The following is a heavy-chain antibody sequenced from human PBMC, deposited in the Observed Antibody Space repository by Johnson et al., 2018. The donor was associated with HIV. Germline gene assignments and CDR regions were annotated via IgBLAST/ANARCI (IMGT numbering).Heavy chain of an antibody. CDR3: ARSQVAATSEGAFDI. Sequence: QVQLVESGGGVVQPGGSLRLSCAASGFTFSSYGMHWVRQAPGKGLEWVAFIRYDGSNKYYADSVKGRFTVSRDNSKNTLYLQMNSLRAEDTAVYYCARSQVAATSEGAFDIWGQGTMVTVSS. D-gene: IGHD2-15*01. J-gene: IGHJ3*02. CDR1: GFTFSSYG. CDR2: IRYDGSNK. V-gene: IGHV3-30*02.